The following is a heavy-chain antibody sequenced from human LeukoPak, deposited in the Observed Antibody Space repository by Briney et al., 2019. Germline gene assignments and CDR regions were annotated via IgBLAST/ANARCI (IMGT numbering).Heavy chain of an antibody. V-gene: IGHV3-23*01. D-gene: IGHD6-13*01. CDR2: ISGSGGST. Sequence: GGSLRLPCAASGFTFSSYAMSWVRQAPGKGLEWVSAISGSGGSTYYADSVKGRFTISRDNSKNTLYLQMNSLRAEDTAVYYCAKGLGSSWYKRNFDYWGQGTLVTVSS. CDR3: AKGLGSSWYKRNFDY. J-gene: IGHJ4*02. CDR1: GFTFSSYA.